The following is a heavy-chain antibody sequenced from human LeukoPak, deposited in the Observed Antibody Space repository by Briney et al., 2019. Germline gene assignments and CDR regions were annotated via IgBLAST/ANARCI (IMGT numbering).Heavy chain of an antibody. CDR2: IYYSGST. J-gene: IGHJ4*02. V-gene: IGHV4-59*01. CDR1: GGSISSYY. CDR3: AREVRSDYYDSSGYPPSFDY. Sequence: SETLSLTCTVSGGSISSYYWSWIRQPPGKGLEWIGYIYYSGSTNYNPSLKSRVTISVDTSKNQFSLKLSSVTAADTAVYYCAREVRSDYYDSSGYPPSFDYWGQGTLVTVSP. D-gene: IGHD3-22*01.